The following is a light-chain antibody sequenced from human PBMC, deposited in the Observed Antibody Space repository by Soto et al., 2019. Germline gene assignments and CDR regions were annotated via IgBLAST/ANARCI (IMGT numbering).Light chain of an antibody. J-gene: IGKJ1*01. CDR1: QSISSW. CDR2: DAS. CDR3: QQYNSYSGT. Sequence: DIQMTQSPSTLSASVGDRDTITCRASQSISSWLAWYQQKPGKAPKLLIYDASSLESGVPSRFSGSGSGTEFTLTISSLQPDDFATYYCQQYNSYSGTFGQGTKVDIK. V-gene: IGKV1-5*01.